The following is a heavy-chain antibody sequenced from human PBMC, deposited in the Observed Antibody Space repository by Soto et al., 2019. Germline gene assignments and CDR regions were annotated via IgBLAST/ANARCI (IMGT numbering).Heavy chain of an antibody. CDR2: MSYDGSNE. CDR3: EKDGSHNFDY. J-gene: IGHJ4*02. D-gene: IGHD1-26*01. V-gene: IGHV3-30*18. CDR1: GFTFSHYA. Sequence: QVQLVESGGGVVQPGRSLRLSCAASGFTFSHYAMHWVRQAPGKGLEWVALMSYDGSNEYYADSVKGRFTISRDNSKNPMYQQRISLRAEDTAVYDGEKDGSHNFDYWGQGTLVTVSS.